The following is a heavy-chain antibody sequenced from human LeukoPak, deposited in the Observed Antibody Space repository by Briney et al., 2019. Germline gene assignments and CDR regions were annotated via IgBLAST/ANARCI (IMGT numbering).Heavy chain of an antibody. D-gene: IGHD3-3*01. CDR3: AKDYDFWSGFLNYFDY. CDR2: ISGSGGST. J-gene: IGHJ4*02. V-gene: IGHV3-23*01. Sequence: GGYVRLSCAASGFTFSSYAMNWDRQAPGKGLEWVSAISGSGGSTYYADSVKGRFTISRDNSKNTLYLQMNSLRAEDTAVYYCAKDYDFWSGFLNYFDYWGQGAVGTASS. CDR1: GFTFSSYA.